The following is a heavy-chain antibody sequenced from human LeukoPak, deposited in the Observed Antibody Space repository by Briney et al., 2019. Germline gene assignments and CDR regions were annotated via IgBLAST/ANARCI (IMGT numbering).Heavy chain of an antibody. CDR1: GFTFNSFF. Sequence: GGSLRLSCAASGFTFNSFFLNWVRLTPGRELEWVACISQDGSEKLYIDSVRSRFTISRDNTKNSLYLQMDSLRAEDTAVYFCVRDLGHSRHYFEYWGQGALVTVSS. CDR2: ISQDGSEK. D-gene: IGHD7-27*01. J-gene: IGHJ4*02. CDR3: VRDLGHSRHYFEY. V-gene: IGHV3-7*01.